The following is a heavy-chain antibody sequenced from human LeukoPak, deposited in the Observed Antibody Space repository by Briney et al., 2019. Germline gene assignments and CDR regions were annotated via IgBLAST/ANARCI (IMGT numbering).Heavy chain of an antibody. D-gene: IGHD2-2*01. CDR2: ISYDGSNK. V-gene: IGHV3-30*03. Sequence: GGSLRLSCAASGFTFSSYGMHWVRQAPGKGLEWVAVISYDGSNKYYADSVKGRFTISRDNSKNTLFLQMNSLRAEDTAVYFCARGGHCSTTSCSNYDSMDVWGQGTTLTVSS. CDR3: ARGGHCSTTSCSNYDSMDV. CDR1: GFTFSSYG. J-gene: IGHJ6*02.